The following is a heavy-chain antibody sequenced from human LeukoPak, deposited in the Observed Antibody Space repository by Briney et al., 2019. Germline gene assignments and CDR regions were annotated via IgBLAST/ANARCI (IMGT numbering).Heavy chain of an antibody. CDR3: ARAPHFFDTSGSRYYFDY. CDR2: IYYSGNT. Sequence: SETLSLTCSVSGGSIRSTTYYWGWIRQPPGRGLEWIGSIYYSGNTYYSPSLMSRVTISVDTSKNQFSLILRSVTAADTAVYYCARAPHFFDTSGSRYYFDYWGQGALVTVSS. V-gene: IGHV4-39*07. CDR1: GGSIRSTTYY. D-gene: IGHD3-22*01. J-gene: IGHJ4*02.